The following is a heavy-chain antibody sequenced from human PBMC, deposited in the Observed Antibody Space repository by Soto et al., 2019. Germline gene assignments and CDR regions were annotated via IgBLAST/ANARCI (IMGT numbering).Heavy chain of an antibody. V-gene: IGHV4-34*01. CDR2: INHSGIP. Sequence: QVQLQQWGAGLLRPSETLSLTCAVYGGSFGGYYWTWIRQPPGKGLEWIGEINHSGIPSYNPSLMNRVTLSVDTSKNQFSLRLSSVTAADTAVYYCARGDTNYYYYYMDVWGKGTTVTVSS. CDR1: GGSFGGYY. J-gene: IGHJ6*03. CDR3: ARGDTNYYYYYMDV. D-gene: IGHD1-26*01.